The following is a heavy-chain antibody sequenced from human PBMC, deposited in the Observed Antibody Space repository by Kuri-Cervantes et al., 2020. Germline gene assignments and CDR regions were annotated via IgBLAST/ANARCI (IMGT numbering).Heavy chain of an antibody. Sequence: SETLSLTCAVSGGSISSGGYSWSWIRQPPGKGLEWTGYIYHSGSTNYNPSLKSRVTISVDKSKNQFSLKLSSVTAADTAVYYCARGGYSYGYYFDYWGQGTLVTVSS. CDR3: ARGGYSYGYYFDY. CDR1: GGSISSGGYS. D-gene: IGHD5-18*01. J-gene: IGHJ4*02. V-gene: IGHV4-30-2*01. CDR2: IYHSGST.